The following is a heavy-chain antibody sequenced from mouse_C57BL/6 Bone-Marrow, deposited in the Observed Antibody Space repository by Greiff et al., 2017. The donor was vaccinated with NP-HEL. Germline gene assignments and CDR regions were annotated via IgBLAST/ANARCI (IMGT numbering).Heavy chain of an antibody. J-gene: IGHJ3*01. V-gene: IGHV1-55*01. Sequence: QVQLKQSGAELVKPGASVKMSCKASGYTFTSYWITWVKQRPGQGLEWIGDIYPGSGSTNYNEKFKSKATLTVDTSSSTAYMQLSSLTSEDSVVYYCARHGSSWAWFAYWGQGTLVTVSA. D-gene: IGHD1-1*01. CDR3: ARHGSSWAWFAY. CDR1: GYTFTSYW. CDR2: IYPGSGST.